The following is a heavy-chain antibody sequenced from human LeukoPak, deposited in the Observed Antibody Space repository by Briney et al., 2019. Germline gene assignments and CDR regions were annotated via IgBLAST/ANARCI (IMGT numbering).Heavy chain of an antibody. Sequence: SETLSLTCTVSGGSLSSHFWSWIRQPPGKGLELIGHIYYTGTTYYNPSLNSRVTISLDTSRNQFSLRLTSVIAADTAVYYCARFSSDCSTASCYLTYWGQGTLVTVSS. CDR2: IYYTGTT. J-gene: IGHJ4*02. V-gene: IGHV4-59*11. D-gene: IGHD2-2*01. CDR3: ARFSSDCSTASCYLTY. CDR1: GGSLSSHF.